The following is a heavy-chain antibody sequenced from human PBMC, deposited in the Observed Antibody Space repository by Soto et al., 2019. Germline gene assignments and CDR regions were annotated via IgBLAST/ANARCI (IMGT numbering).Heavy chain of an antibody. CDR1: GYTFTSYD. CDR3: VLDSSGSY. Sequence: ASVKVSCKASGYTFTSYDINWVRQATGQGLEWMGWMNPNIGNTNYAQKFQGRVTITTNESTSTAYMELSSLRSEDTAVYYCVLDSSGSYWGQGTLVTVSS. V-gene: IGHV1-8*01. CDR2: MNPNIGNT. D-gene: IGHD3-22*01. J-gene: IGHJ4*02.